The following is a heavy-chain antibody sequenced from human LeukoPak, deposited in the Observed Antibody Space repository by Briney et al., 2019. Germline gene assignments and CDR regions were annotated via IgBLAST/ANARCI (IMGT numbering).Heavy chain of an antibody. Sequence: PGGSLRLSCAASGFTFSSYWMSWVRQAPGKGLEWVANIEQDGSEKYYVDSVKGRFTISRDNAKNSLYLQMNSLRAEDTAVYYCARDDTYYYDSSGYYASSLAFDIWGQGTMVTVSS. V-gene: IGHV3-7*01. CDR3: ARDDTYYYDSSGYYASSLAFDI. CDR1: GFTFSSYW. D-gene: IGHD3-22*01. J-gene: IGHJ3*02. CDR2: IEQDGSEK.